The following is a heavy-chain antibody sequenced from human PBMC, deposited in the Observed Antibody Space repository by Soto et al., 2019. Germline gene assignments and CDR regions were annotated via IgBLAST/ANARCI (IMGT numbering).Heavy chain of an antibody. V-gene: IGHV3-72*01. CDR3: ARATVGTYYFDY. J-gene: IGHJ4*02. D-gene: IGHD3-16*01. Sequence: EVQLVESGGGLVQPGGSLRLSCAASGFTFSDHYMDWVRQAPGKGLEWVGRTRDKTNSYTTEYAASVKGRFTISRDDSKSSLYLKMNSLKTEDTAVYYCARATVGTYYFDYWGQGTLVTVSS. CDR1: GFTFSDHY. CDR2: TRDKTNSYTT.